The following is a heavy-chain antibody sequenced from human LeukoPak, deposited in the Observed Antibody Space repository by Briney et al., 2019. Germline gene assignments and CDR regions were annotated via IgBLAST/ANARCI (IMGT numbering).Heavy chain of an antibody. CDR1: GYTFSSSY. Sequence: ASVKVSCKASGYTFSSSYMHWVRQAPGQGLEWMGWINPNSGGTNYAQKFQGRVTMTRDTSISTAYMELSRLRSDDTAVYYCAREVGLLGTYNWFDPWGQGTLVTVSS. CDR2: INPNSGGT. CDR3: AREVGLLGTYNWFDP. D-gene: IGHD1-7*01. V-gene: IGHV1-2*02. J-gene: IGHJ5*02.